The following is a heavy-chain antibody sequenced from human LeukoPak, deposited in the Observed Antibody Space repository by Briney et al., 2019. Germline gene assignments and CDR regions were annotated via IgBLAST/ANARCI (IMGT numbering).Heavy chain of an antibody. D-gene: IGHD3-22*01. CDR2: IIPIFGTA. Sequence: SVKVSCKASGGTVSSYAISWVRQAPGQGLEWMGGIIPIFGTANYAQKFQGRVTITADESTSTAYMELSSLRSEDTAVYYCARVHRPYYDSSGYWAFDYWGQGTLVTVSS. CDR3: ARVHRPYYDSSGYWAFDY. J-gene: IGHJ4*02. CDR1: GGTVSSYA. V-gene: IGHV1-69*13.